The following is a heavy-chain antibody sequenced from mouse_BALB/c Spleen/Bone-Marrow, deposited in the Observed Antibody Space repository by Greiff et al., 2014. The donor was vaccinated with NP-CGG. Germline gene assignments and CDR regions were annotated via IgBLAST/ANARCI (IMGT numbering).Heavy chain of an antibody. Sequence: QVQLQQSGAELPKPGDSLKMSCKASGYTFTSYWMHWVKQRPGPGLEWIGYINPSTDYTEYNQKFKDKATLTADKSSSTAFMELNSLTSEDSAVEYCARRAYGGRYRCAYWGQGTLVTVSA. CDR1: GYTFTSYW. V-gene: IGHV1-7*01. CDR2: INPSTDYT. CDR3: ARRAYGGRYRCAY. D-gene: IGHD1-1*01. J-gene: IGHJ3*01.